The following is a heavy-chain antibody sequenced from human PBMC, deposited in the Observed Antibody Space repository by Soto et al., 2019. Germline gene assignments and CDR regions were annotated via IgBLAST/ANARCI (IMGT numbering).Heavy chain of an antibody. D-gene: IGHD6-6*01. Sequence: PGGSLRLSCAASGFTFISYWMHWVRQAPGKGLVWVSRINSGGSSTSYADSVKGRFTISRDNAKNTLYLQMNSLRAEDTAVYYCAVPFLYSSSTFDMWGQGTMVTVSS. CDR1: GFTFISYW. CDR3: AVPFLYSSSTFDM. CDR2: INSGGSST. V-gene: IGHV3-74*01. J-gene: IGHJ3*02.